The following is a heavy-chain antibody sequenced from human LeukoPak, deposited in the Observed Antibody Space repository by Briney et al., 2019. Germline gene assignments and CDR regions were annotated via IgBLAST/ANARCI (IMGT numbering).Heavy chain of an antibody. V-gene: IGHV3-30-3*01. J-gene: IGHJ4*02. Sequence: GGSLRLSCAASGFTFSSYAMHWVRQAPGKGLEWVAVISYDGSNKYYADSVKGRFTISRDNSKNTLYLQMNSLRAEDTAVYYCARDPDYWGQGTLVTVSS. CDR3: ARDPDY. CDR2: ISYDGSNK. CDR1: GFTFSSYA.